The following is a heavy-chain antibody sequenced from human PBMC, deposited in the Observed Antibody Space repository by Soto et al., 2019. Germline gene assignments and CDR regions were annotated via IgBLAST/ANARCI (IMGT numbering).Heavy chain of an antibody. CDR3: ARGGDYYDSSGYFGPPTRDV. CDR2: IYHSGST. Sequence: SENLALRCAVSGYSISSGYYWGWIRQPPGKGLEWIGSIYHSGSTYYNPSLKSRVTISVDTSKNQFSLKLSSVTAADTAVYYCARGGDYYDSSGYFGPPTRDVWGPGTTGT. V-gene: IGHV4-38-2*01. CDR1: GYSISSGYY. D-gene: IGHD3-22*01. J-gene: IGHJ6*02.